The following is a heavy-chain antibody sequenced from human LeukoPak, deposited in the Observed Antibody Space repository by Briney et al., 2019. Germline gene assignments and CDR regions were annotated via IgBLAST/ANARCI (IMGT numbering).Heavy chain of an antibody. J-gene: IGHJ3*02. V-gene: IGHV1-2*02. Sequence: ASVKVSCKASGSTFSGYDMHWVRQAPGHGLEWMGWINPNSGGTDSAQKFQDRVTMARDTSIPTAYMELSRLISDDTAVYYCARSRDDAFDIWGQGTMVTVSS. CDR1: GSTFSGYD. CDR2: INPNSGGT. CDR3: ARSRDDAFDI.